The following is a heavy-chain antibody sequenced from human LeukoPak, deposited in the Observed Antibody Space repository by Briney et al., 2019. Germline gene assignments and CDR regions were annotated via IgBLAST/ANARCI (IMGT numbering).Heavy chain of an antibody. CDR2: ISWNSVNI. V-gene: IGHV3-9*01. CDR1: GFTFDDYA. J-gene: IGHJ4*02. CDR3: VKDRGLRNQWIQVTYDS. D-gene: IGHD1-14*01. Sequence: GRSLRLSCAASGFTFDDYAMHWVRQAPGKGLEWVSGISWNSVNIGHEDSLKGRFTISRDNAKNFLNMQMNSMRPEEKALYYCVKDRGLRNQWIQVTYDSWGQGTLVTVSS.